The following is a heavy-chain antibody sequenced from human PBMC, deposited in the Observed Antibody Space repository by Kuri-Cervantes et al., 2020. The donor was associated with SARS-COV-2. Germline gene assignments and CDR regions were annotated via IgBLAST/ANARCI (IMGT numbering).Heavy chain of an antibody. Sequence: ASVKVSCKASGYTFTSYGISWVRQAPGQGLEWMGWISAYNGNTNYAQRLQGRVTMTTDTSTSTAYMELRSLRSDDTAVYYCARASSHYYDFWSGSYDAFDIWGQGTMVTVSS. V-gene: IGHV1-18*01. D-gene: IGHD3-3*01. J-gene: IGHJ3*02. CDR2: ISAYNGNT. CDR3: ARASSHYYDFWSGSYDAFDI. CDR1: GYTFTSYG.